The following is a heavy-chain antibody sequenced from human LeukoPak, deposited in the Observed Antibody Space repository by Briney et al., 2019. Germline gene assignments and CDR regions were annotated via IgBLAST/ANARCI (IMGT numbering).Heavy chain of an antibody. Sequence: AASVKVSCKASGYTFTSYGISWVRQATGQGLEWMGWISAYNGNTNYAQKLQGRVTMTTDTSTNTVYMDLRSLRSDDTAVYYCARRSHHDYGDYRVWGQGTLVTVSS. CDR1: GYTFTSYG. J-gene: IGHJ4*02. V-gene: IGHV1-18*01. CDR3: ARRSHHDYGDYRV. CDR2: ISAYNGNT. D-gene: IGHD4-17*01.